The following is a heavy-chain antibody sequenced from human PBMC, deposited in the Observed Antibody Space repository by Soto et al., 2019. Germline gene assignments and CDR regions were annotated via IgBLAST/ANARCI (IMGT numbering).Heavy chain of an antibody. D-gene: IGHD2-2*01. CDR2: INPSGGST. CDR1: GYTFTSYY. Sequence: QVQLVQSGAEVKKPGASVKVSCKASGYTFTSYYMHWVRQAPGQGLEWMGIINPSGGSTSYAQKFHGRVTMTRDTSTSTVYMELSSLRSEDTAVYYCARGDIVVVPAAMSYYYYMDVWGKGTTVTVSS. J-gene: IGHJ6*03. V-gene: IGHV1-46*03. CDR3: ARGDIVVVPAAMSYYYYMDV.